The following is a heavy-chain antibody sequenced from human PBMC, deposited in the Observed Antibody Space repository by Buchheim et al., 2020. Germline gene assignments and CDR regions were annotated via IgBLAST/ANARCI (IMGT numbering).Heavy chain of an antibody. CDR1: GFTFTKCA. J-gene: IGHJ4*02. D-gene: IGHD6-19*01. V-gene: IGHV3-23*01. CDR2: ISGSGTRT. Sequence: EVQLLESGGGLVQPGGSLRLSCAASGFTFTKCAMSWVRQAPGKGLEWVSGISGSGTRTLYADSVKGRFTISRDNSKNKVYLQMTGLRVDDTALYYCAKKIVTVAGNSPLDYWGQGSL. CDR3: AKKIVTVAGNSPLDY.